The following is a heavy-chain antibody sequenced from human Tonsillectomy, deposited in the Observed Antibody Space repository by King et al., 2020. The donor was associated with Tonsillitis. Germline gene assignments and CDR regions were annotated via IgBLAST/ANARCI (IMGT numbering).Heavy chain of an antibody. CDR3: AKVRSTRWPEDLFFDH. V-gene: IGHV3-23*01. Sequence: VQLLESGGGLVQPGGSLRLSCVASGFTFSSYAMSWVRQAPGKGLEWVSGISGSGGSAHYADSVKGRFAISRDNSRNTLYLQMNSLRADDTAEYYCAKVRSTRWPEDLFFDHWGQGTLVTVSS. CDR2: ISGSGGSA. D-gene: IGHD6-13*01. J-gene: IGHJ4*02. CDR1: GFTFSSYA.